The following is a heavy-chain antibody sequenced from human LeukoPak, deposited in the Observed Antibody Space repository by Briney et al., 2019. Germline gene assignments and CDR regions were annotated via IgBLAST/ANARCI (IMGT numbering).Heavy chain of an antibody. V-gene: IGHV4-61*02. CDR1: GGSISSGSDY. CDR2: IYTSGST. J-gene: IGHJ4*02. CDR3: ARFYDY. Sequence: SETLSLTCTVSGGSISSGSDYWSWIRQPAGKGLEWIGRIYTSGSTNYNPSLKSRVTISVDTSKNQFSLKLSSVTAADTAVYYCARFYDYWGQGTLVTVSS.